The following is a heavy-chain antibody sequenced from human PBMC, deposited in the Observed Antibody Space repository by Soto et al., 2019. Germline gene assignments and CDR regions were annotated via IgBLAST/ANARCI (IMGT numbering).Heavy chain of an antibody. J-gene: IGHJ4*02. CDR2: FIHSGNS. Sequence: QVQLQQWGAGLLKPSETLSLTCAVYGGSLSGYYWSWIRQPPGKALEWIGEFIHSGNSSYNPSLKTRGTIPGDTSQNQHILNLSSVTAADTAMYYCARHHFRGRTILGTAECWGQGTLVTVSS. CDR1: GGSLSGYY. D-gene: IGHD1-26*01. V-gene: IGHV4-34*12. CDR3: ARHHFRGRTILGTAEC.